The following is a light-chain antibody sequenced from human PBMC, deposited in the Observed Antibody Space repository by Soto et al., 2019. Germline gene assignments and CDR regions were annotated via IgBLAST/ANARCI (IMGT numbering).Light chain of an antibody. V-gene: IGKV3-20*01. CDR2: GAS. CDR3: QVYGRSPLNLT. J-gene: IGKJ1*01. CDR1: QSVTSSY. Sequence: EIVLTQSPGTLSLSPGERATLSCRASQSVTSSYLAWYQQKPGQAPRRLIYGASIRATGIPDRFSGSGSGTDFTLTISRLESEDFAVYYCQVYGRSPLNLTFGPGTKVDIK.